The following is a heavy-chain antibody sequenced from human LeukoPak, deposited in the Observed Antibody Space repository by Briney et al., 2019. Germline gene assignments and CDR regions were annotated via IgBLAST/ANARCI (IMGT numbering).Heavy chain of an antibody. CDR1: GYTLTELS. D-gene: IGHD1-26*01. V-gene: IGHV1-24*01. Sequence: APVKVSCKVSGYTLTELSMHWVRQAPGKGLEWMGGFDPEDGETIYAQKFQGRVTMTEDTSTDTAYMELSSLRSEDTAVYYCATADPFIVGATDRFDYWGQGTLVTVSS. J-gene: IGHJ4*02. CDR2: FDPEDGET. CDR3: ATADPFIVGATDRFDY.